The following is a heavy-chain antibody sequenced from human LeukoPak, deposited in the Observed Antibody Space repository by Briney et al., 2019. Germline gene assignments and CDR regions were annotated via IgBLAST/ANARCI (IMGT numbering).Heavy chain of an antibody. CDR2: INPNSGGA. V-gene: IGHV1-2*04. J-gene: IGHJ4*02. Sequence: ASVKVSCKASGYTFADYFIRWVRQAPGQGLEWMGRINPNSGGAEYAPKFQGWVTMTRDTSISTAYVEVSRLISDDTAVSYCARDLTSTSNWEFDYWGQGTLVIVSS. D-gene: IGHD1-26*01. CDR3: ARDLTSTSNWEFDY. CDR1: GYTFADYF.